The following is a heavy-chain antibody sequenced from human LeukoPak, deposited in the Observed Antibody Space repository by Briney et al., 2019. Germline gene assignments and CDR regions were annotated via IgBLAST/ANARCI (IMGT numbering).Heavy chain of an antibody. J-gene: IGHJ4*02. D-gene: IGHD6-19*01. Sequence: GGSLRLSCAAPGFTFSSYAMSWVRQAPGKGLEWVSAISGSGGSTYYADSVKGRFTISRDNSKNTLYLQMNSLRAEDTAVYYCAKGMALIAVAGEFDYWGQGTLVTVSS. CDR2: ISGSGGST. CDR3: AKGMALIAVAGEFDY. V-gene: IGHV3-23*01. CDR1: GFTFSSYA.